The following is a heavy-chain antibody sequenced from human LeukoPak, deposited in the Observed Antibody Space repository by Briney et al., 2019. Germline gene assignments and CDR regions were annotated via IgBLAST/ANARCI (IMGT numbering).Heavy chain of an antibody. CDR2: ISDSTSSK. CDR1: RFTFSSHG. J-gene: IGHJ4*02. V-gene: IGHV3-48*02. CDR3: ARLFRVVVPAANTHFDY. D-gene: IGHD2-2*01. Sequence: GGSLRLSCAASRFTFSSHGMNWVRQAPGKGLEWVSYISDSTSSKYYADSVKGRFTISRDNAKNSLYLQMNSLRDEDTAVYYCARLFRVVVPAANTHFDYWGQGTLVTVSS.